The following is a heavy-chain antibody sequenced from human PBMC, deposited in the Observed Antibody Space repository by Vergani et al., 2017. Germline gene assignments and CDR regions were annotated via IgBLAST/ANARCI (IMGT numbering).Heavy chain of an antibody. D-gene: IGHD5-12*01. J-gene: IGHJ4*02. CDR3: AREHSGYDSLSYFDY. V-gene: IGHV1-69*01. CDR1: GGTFSSYA. Sequence: QVQLVQSGAEVKKPGSSVKVSCKASGGTFSSYAIRWVRQAPGQGLEWMGGIIPIFGTANYAQKFQCRVTITADESTSTAYMELSSLRSEDTAVYYCAREHSGYDSLSYFDYWGQGTLVTVSS. CDR2: IIPIFGTA.